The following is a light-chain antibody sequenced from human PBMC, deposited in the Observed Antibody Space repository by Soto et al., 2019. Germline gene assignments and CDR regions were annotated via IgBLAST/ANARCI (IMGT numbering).Light chain of an antibody. CDR2: LGS. CDR1: QSLLHSNGYNY. J-gene: IGKJ2*02. CDR3: MQALQTPST. V-gene: IGKV2-28*01. Sequence: DIVMTQSPLSLPVTPGEPASISCRSSQSLLHSNGYNYLDWYLQKPGQSPQLLIYLGSNRASGVPDRFSGSGSGTDITLKIRRVEAEDVGVYYCMQALQTPSTFGQGTKLEIK.